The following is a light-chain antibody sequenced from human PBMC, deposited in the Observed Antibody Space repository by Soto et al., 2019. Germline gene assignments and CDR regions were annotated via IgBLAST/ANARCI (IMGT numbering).Light chain of an antibody. J-gene: IGLJ2*01. V-gene: IGLV3-21*02. CDR2: DDG. CDR1: NIAIKS. CDR3: QVWDSSSDHRVV. Sequence: SYELTQAPSVSVAPGQTARITCGGNNIAIKSVHWYQQKLGQAPVLVVYDDGDRPSGIPERFSGSNSGNTATLTITRVEAGDEADYHCQVWDSSSDHRVVFGGGTKVTVL.